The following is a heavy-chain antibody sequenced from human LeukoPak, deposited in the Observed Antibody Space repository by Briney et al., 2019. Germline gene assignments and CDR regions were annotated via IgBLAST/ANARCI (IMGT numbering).Heavy chain of an antibody. D-gene: IGHD3-22*01. Sequence: GGSLRLSCAASGFTFSSYGMHWVRQAPGKGLEWVAVIWYDGSNKYYADSVKGRFTISRDNSKNTLYLQMNSLRAEDTAVYYCARGEVDYYDSSGYYYYECFQHWGQGTLVTVSS. CDR2: IWYDGSNK. CDR3: ARGEVDYYDSSGYYYYECFQH. CDR1: GFTFSSYG. J-gene: IGHJ1*01. V-gene: IGHV3-33*01.